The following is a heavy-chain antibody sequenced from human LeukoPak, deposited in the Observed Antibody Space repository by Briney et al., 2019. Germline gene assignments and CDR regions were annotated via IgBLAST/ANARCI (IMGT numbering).Heavy chain of an antibody. CDR1: GLSLSNYW. CDR3: AWYGVTHGLDV. CDR2: INQDGSDK. Sequence: GGSLRLSCAASGLSLSNYWMSWVRQAPGKGLEWVANINQDGSDKYYVDSVTGRSTISKDNAKSSVYLQMNSLRPEDTAIYYCAWYGVTHGLDVWGQGTTVTVSS. V-gene: IGHV3-7*01. D-gene: IGHD3-10*01. J-gene: IGHJ6*02.